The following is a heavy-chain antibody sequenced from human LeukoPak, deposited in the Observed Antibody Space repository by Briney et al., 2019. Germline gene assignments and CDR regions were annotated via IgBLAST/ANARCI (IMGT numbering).Heavy chain of an antibody. D-gene: IGHD5-12*01. CDR3: ATFGLVAALDL. V-gene: IGHV3-7*03. CDR2: INPAGSET. Sequence: GGSLRLSCAASGFSFNAYWVAWVRQAPGMGLEWVANINPAGSETFHVDPVKGRFSISRDHAKNLVYLQMNSLRAEDTAVYYCATFGLVAALDLWGQGTLVTVSS. J-gene: IGHJ4*02. CDR1: GFSFNAYW.